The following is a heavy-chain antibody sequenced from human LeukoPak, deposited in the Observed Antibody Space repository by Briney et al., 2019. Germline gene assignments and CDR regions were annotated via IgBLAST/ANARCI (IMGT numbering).Heavy chain of an antibody. Sequence: GASVTVSFKSSGGTFINYAISWVGQAPGQGREWMGGIIPSFSTANYAQKFQGRVTITADETTSTDYMEVRSLRYEDTAVYYCARGPDYDFVLGTYRYRSYFDSRGQGTLVTVSS. D-gene: IGHD3-16*02. CDR3: ARGPDYDFVLGTYRYRSYFDS. CDR1: GGTFINYA. V-gene: IGHV1-69*13. J-gene: IGHJ4*02. CDR2: IIPSFSTA.